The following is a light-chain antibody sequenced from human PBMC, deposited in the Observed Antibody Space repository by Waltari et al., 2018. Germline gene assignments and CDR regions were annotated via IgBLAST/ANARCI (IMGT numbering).Light chain of an antibody. Sequence: QSALTQPPSASGSPGQSVTISCTGTASDVGGYRYVSWCQQHPGKAPKLIIFDVSKRPQGVPDRFSGSKSGNTASLTVSGLQAEDEADYYCSSYAGSNNYVFGTGTKVTVL. J-gene: IGLJ1*01. CDR3: SSYAGSNNYV. V-gene: IGLV2-8*01. CDR2: DVS. CDR1: ASDVGGYRY.